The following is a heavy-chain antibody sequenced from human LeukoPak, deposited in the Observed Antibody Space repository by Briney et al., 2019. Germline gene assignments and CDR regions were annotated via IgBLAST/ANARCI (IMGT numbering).Heavy chain of an antibody. Sequence: GGSLRLSCAASGFSFGDSWMSWVRQAPGKGPEWVANIKEDESQGHYADSVKGRFTVSRDNAKNSLFLQMNSLRVEDTAVYYCATYKNWVAGDVWGQGTTVSVSS. CDR1: GFSFGDSW. J-gene: IGHJ6*02. CDR3: ATYKNWVAGDV. CDR2: IKEDESQG. V-gene: IGHV3-7*01. D-gene: IGHD7-27*01.